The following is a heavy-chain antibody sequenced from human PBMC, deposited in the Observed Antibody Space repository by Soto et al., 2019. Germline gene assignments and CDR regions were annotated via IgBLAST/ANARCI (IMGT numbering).Heavy chain of an antibody. CDR3: ASTNDYGDYGGFDY. CDR1: GGSISSYY. CDR2: IYYSGST. Sequence: SETLSLTCTVSGGSISSYYWSWIRQPPGKGLEWIGYIYYSGSTNYNPSLKSRVTISVDTSKNQFSLKLSSVTAVDTAVYYCASTNDYGDYGGFDYWGQGTLVTVSS. V-gene: IGHV4-59*01. D-gene: IGHD4-17*01. J-gene: IGHJ4*02.